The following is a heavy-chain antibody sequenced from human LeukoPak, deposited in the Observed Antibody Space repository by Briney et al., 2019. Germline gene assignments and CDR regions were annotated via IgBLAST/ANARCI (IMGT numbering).Heavy chain of an antibody. J-gene: IGHJ3*02. CDR1: GGSISSYY. D-gene: IGHD2-15*01. V-gene: IGHV4-59*01. CDR2: MYYSGSN. CDR3: AREMCSGGSCYSYDAFDI. Sequence: SETLSLTCTVSGGSISSYYWSWIRQPPGKGLEWIGYMYYSGSNNYNPSLKSRVTISVETSKNQFSLKLSSVTAADTAVYYCAREMCSGGSCYSYDAFDIWGQGTMVTVPS.